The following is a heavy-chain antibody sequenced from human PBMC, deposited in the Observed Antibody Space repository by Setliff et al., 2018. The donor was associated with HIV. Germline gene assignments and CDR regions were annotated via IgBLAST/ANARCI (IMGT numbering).Heavy chain of an antibody. Sequence: GASVKVSCKASGYTLSSHYIHWVRQAPGHRPEWVGWINPQTGGTNFAQKFQGRITMTSDTSVNTVFIELSRLKSDDTALYYCARDPRNSNTLFGVLNFVFGLWGQGTLVTVSS. CDR2: INPQTGGT. J-gene: IGHJ4*02. CDR3: ARDPRNSNTLFGVLNFVFGL. D-gene: IGHD3-3*01. CDR1: GYTLSSHY. V-gene: IGHV1-2*02.